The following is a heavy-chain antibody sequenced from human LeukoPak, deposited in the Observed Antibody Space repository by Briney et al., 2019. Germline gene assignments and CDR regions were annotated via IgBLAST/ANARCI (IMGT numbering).Heavy chain of an antibody. D-gene: IGHD5-18*01. CDR1: GRSISRYY. J-gene: IGHJ3*02. Sequence: SDTLSLTCTLSGRSISRYYWSWIRQPPGKGLEWLGYMYYIGCTNSNPSLKSRVTISVDTSIYPFYLKLSPVTGAVTAVYICPGACSYCYEGAFDIWGQGTMVTVS. CDR2: MYYIGCT. V-gene: IGHV4-59*07. CDR3: PGACSYCYEGAFDI.